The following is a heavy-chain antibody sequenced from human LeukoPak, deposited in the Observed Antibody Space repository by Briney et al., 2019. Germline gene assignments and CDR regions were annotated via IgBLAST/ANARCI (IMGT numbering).Heavy chain of an antibody. D-gene: IGHD5-18*01. CDR2: IYYSGST. J-gene: IGHJ4*02. CDR3: ARDVSSYGFESDY. CDR1: GGSISSSSYY. V-gene: IGHV4-39*02. Sequence: SETLSLTCTVSGGSISSSSYYWGWIRQPPGKGLEWIGSIYYSGSTYYNPSLKSRVTISVDTSKNQFSLKLSSVTAADTAVYYCARDVSSYGFESDYWGQGTLVTVSS.